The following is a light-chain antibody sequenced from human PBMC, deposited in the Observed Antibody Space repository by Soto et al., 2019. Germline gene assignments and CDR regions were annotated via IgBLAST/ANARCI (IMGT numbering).Light chain of an antibody. CDR2: AAS. Sequence: DIQMSQSPYSLSASVGDRVTITFRASQSISSYLNWYQQKPGKAPNLLIYAASSLQSGVPSRFSGSGSGTDFTLTISSLQPEDFATYHCQQSYSTPRTFGQGTKVDIK. CDR3: QQSYSTPRT. V-gene: IGKV1-39*01. CDR1: QSISSY. J-gene: IGKJ1*01.